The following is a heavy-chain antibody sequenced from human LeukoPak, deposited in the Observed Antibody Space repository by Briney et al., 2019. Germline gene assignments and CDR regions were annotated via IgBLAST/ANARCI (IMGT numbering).Heavy chain of an antibody. Sequence: GGSLRLSCAASGFTFTNYARSWVRQAPGKGLEWVSSISVSGDSTYYADSVKGRFTISRDNSKNTLYLQMNSLRAEDTAVYHCAKEVTMIVVLTAHDYWGQGTLVAVSS. CDR1: GFTFTNYA. D-gene: IGHD3-22*01. CDR2: ISVSGDST. J-gene: IGHJ4*02. CDR3: AKEVTMIVVLTAHDY. V-gene: IGHV3-23*01.